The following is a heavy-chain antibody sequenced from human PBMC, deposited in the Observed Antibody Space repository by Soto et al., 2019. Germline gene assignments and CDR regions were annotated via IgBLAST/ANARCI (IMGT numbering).Heavy chain of an antibody. Sequence: SETLALTCTVSGGSISSSSYYWGWIRQPPGKGLEWIGSIYYSGSTYYNPSLKSRVTISVDTSKNQFSLKLSSVTAADTAVYYCARHTHSNPYGGMDGWGQGTTVTVSS. CDR2: IYYSGST. CDR1: GGSISSSSYY. J-gene: IGHJ6*02. D-gene: IGHD4-4*01. CDR3: ARHTHSNPYGGMDG. V-gene: IGHV4-39*01.